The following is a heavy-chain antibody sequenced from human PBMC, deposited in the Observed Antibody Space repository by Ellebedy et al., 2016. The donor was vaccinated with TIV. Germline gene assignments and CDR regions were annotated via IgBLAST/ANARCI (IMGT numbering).Heavy chain of an antibody. J-gene: IGHJ4*02. Sequence: ASVKVSCKASGGTFRTNAISWVRQAPGQGLEWMGGIIPIFGTTKYAQKFQDRFTITADESTSTVYMEVNRLRPDDTAMYYCARHPGYILPNYIDFWGQGTLVSVSS. CDR1: GGTFRTNA. D-gene: IGHD5-12*01. V-gene: IGHV1-69*13. CDR2: IIPIFGTT. CDR3: ARHPGYILPNYIDF.